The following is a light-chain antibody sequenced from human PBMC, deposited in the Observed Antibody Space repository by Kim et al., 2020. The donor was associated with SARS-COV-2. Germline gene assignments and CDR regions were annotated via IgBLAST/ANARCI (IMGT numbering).Light chain of an antibody. CDR1: QIVSTND. Sequence: PGEGATISCRASQIVSTNDLAWYQQKPGQAPRLILYGASSRATDIPDRFSASGSGTDFTLTISRLEPEDFAVDYCQEYDDSPPWTFGQGTKVDIK. CDR3: QEYDDSPPWT. J-gene: IGKJ1*01. CDR2: GAS. V-gene: IGKV3-20*01.